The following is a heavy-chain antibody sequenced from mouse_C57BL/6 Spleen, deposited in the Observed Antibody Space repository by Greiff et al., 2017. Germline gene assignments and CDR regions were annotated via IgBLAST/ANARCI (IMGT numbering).Heavy chain of an antibody. CDR2: INYDGSST. J-gene: IGHJ2*01. CDR1: GFTFSDYY. D-gene: IGHD6-2*01. Sequence: EVMLVESEGGLVQPGSSMKLSCTASGFTFSDYYMAWVRQVPEKGLEWVANINYDGSSTYYLDSLKSRFIISRDNAKNILYLQMSSLKSEDTATYYCARGRSHYFDYWGQGTTLTVSS. V-gene: IGHV5-16*01. CDR3: ARGRSHYFDY.